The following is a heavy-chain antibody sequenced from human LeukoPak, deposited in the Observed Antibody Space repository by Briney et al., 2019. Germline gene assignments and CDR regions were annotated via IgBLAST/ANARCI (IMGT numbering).Heavy chain of an antibody. J-gene: IGHJ4*02. D-gene: IGHD3-3*01. Sequence: PSETLSLTCTVSGGSISSYYWSWIRQPPGKGLEWIGYIYYSGSTNYNPSLKSRVTISVDTSKNQFSLKLSSVTAADTAVYYCARWFTTSDFRSGYLDYWGQGTLDTVSS. CDR1: GGSISSYY. V-gene: IGHV4-59*01. CDR2: IYYSGST. CDR3: ARWFTTSDFRSGYLDY.